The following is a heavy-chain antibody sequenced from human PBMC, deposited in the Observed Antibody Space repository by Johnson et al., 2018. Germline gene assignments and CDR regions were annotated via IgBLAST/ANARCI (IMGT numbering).Heavy chain of an antibody. CDR1: GFTLDDYA. Sequence: EVQLVESGGGVVQPGRSLRLSCAASGFTLDDYAMHWVRQVPGKGLEWVSGISWNSRNIDYADSVKGRFTISRDNSKNSVSLQLDSLRPEDTVLYYCVRGVWFGELLEYFQPWGQCTQVTVSS. J-gene: IGHJ1*01. D-gene: IGHD3-10*01. CDR2: ISWNSRNI. CDR3: VRGVWFGELLEYFQP. V-gene: IGHV3-9*01.